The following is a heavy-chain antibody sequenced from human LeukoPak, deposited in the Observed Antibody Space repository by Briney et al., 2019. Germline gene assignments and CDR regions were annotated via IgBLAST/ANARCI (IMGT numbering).Heavy chain of an antibody. D-gene: IGHD6-19*01. CDR2: ITYSGST. V-gene: IGHV4-59*01. Sequence: PSETLSLTSTVSGGPISSYYWSWIRQPPGKGLEWIGYITYSGSTNYNPSLESRVTISLDTSKNQFSLKLTSVTAADTAVYYCARGRGSSGNNYYFDYWGQGTLVTASS. J-gene: IGHJ4*02. CDR3: ARGRGSSGNNYYFDY. CDR1: GGPISSYY.